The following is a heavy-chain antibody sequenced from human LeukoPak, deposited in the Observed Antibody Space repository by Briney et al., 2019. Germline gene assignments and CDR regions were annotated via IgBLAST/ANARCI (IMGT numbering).Heavy chain of an antibody. V-gene: IGHV1-46*01. CDR3: ARDPGVTMVRGVIPIEYYYYYYMDV. CDR1: GYTLPSYY. J-gene: IGHJ6*03. CDR2: INPSGGST. Sequence: ASVKVSCKASGYTLPSYYMHWVRQAPGQGLEWMGIINPSGGSTSYAQKFQGRVTMTRDTSTSTVYMELSSLRSEDTAVYYCARDPGVTMVRGVIPIEYYYYYYMDVWGKGTTVTVSS. D-gene: IGHD3-10*01.